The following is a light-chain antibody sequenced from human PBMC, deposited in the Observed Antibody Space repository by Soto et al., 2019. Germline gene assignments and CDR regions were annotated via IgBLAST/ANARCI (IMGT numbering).Light chain of an antibody. CDR3: LQDYIYPYT. V-gene: IGKV3-20*01. Sequence: EIVLTQSPGTLSLSPGERATLSCRASQTVSSSLAWYQQKPGQAPRLLISGASSRAADIPDRFSGSGSGTDFTLTINRLEPEDFAIYYCLQDYIYPYTFGQGTKLEIK. CDR1: QTVSSS. J-gene: IGKJ2*01. CDR2: GAS.